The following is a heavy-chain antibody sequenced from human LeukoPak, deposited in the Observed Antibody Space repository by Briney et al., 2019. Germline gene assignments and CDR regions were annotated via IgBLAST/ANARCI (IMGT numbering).Heavy chain of an antibody. CDR1: GYTFTSYG. Sequence: GASVKVSCKASGYTFTSYGISWVRQAPGQGLEWLGWISANNGNTNYAQKFQGRVTMTTDTSTSSAYMELRSLRSDDTAVYYCARAIAGGHHVDPNNWFDPWGQGTLVTVSS. CDR2: ISANNGNT. D-gene: IGHD3-16*01. V-gene: IGHV1-18*01. CDR3: ARAIAGGHHVDPNNWFDP. J-gene: IGHJ5*02.